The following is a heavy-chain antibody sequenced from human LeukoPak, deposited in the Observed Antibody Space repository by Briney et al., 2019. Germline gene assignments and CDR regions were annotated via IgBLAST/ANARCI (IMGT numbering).Heavy chain of an antibody. V-gene: IGHV3-7*01. Sequence: TGGSLRLSCAASGFTSSGYWMSWVRQAPGEGLEWVASIKQDGSTKKYVDPVKGRFTISGENAKNSVYLQMNSLRAEDTAVYYCAKLARGDGFDLWGQGTKVTVSS. CDR3: AKLARGDGFDL. CDR2: IKQDGSTK. CDR1: GFTSSGYW. J-gene: IGHJ3*01.